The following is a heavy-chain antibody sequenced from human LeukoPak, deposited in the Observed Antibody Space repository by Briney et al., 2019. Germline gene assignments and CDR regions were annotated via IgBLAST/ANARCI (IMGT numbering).Heavy chain of an antibody. CDR3: VRGHNGGPFDH. J-gene: IGHJ4*02. CDR1: GFTFDDYA. D-gene: IGHD4-23*01. CDR2: ISWNSGSI. V-gene: IGHV3-9*01. Sequence: GGSLRLSCAASGFTFDDYAMHWVRQAPGKGLEWVSGISWNSGSIGYADSVKGRFTISRDNAKNSLYLQMNSLRAEDTALYYCVRGHNGGPFDHWGQGTLVTVSS.